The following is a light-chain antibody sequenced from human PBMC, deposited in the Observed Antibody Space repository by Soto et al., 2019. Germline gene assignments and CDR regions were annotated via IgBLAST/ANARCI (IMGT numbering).Light chain of an antibody. CDR1: QSVSSN. V-gene: IGKV3-15*01. CDR3: QQYNNWPLT. J-gene: IGKJ4*01. CDR2: GAS. Sequence: EIVMTQSPATLSVSPGGRATLSCRASQSVSSNLAWYQQKPGPAPRLLIYGASTRATGIPARFSGSGSGTEFTLNISSLQSEDFAVYYCQQYNNWPLTFGGGTKVEIK.